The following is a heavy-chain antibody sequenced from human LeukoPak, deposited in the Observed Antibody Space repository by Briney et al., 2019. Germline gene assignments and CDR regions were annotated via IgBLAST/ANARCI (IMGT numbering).Heavy chain of an antibody. J-gene: IGHJ3*01. CDR2: ISSSSSYI. CDR1: GFTFSSYS. Sequence: GGSLRLSCAASGFTFSSYSMNWVRQAPGKGLEWVSSISSSSSYIYYADSVKGRFTISRDNAKNSLYLQMNSLRAEDTAVYYCARDVGGSGSYYEGTWGQGTMVTVSS. CDR3: ARDVGGSGSYYEGT. D-gene: IGHD1-26*01. V-gene: IGHV3-21*01.